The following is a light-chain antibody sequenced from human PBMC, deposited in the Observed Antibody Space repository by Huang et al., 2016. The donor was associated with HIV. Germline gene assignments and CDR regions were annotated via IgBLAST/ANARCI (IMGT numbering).Light chain of an antibody. CDR3: QQYNSYSRT. V-gene: IGKV1-5*03. CDR2: KAS. Sequence: DIQMTQSPSTLSASVGDRVTITCRASQSIGNWLAWYQQKPGKAPNLLIYKASSLESGVPSRFSGSGSGTEFTLTISSLQPDDFATYYCQQYNSYSRTFGQGTKLEIK. CDR1: QSIGNW. J-gene: IGKJ2*01.